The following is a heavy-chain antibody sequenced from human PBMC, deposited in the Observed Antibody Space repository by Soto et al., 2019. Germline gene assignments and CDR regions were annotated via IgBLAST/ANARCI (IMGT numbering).Heavy chain of an antibody. J-gene: IGHJ4*02. CDR3: ARIGVSSGHESPDFDS. V-gene: IGHV1-18*01. D-gene: IGHD3-16*01. Sequence: ASVKVSCKASGYTVNFDGITWGRQAPGQGLEWMGWISGFNGNTNYAADLQGRVTMTTDTSTSTAYMELRGLRSDDTAVYYCARIGVSSGHESPDFDSWGQGTLVTVS. CDR1: GYTVNFDG. CDR2: ISGFNGNT.